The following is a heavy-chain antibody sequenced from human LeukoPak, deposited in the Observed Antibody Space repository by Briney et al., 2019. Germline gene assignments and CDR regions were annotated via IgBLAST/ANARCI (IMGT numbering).Heavy chain of an antibody. CDR3: ARLGYSANYPDY. CDR1: GASLSKYD. J-gene: IGHJ4*02. CDR2: IYYSGYT. D-gene: IGHD4/OR15-4a*01. V-gene: IGHV4-59*08. Sequence: SETLSLTCNVSGASLSKYDWTWIRQPPGKALEFIGYIYYSGYTNYNPSLKSRLTMSRDTSKNQFSLRLTSVTATDTAVYYCARLGYSANYPDYWGQGTLVVDSS.